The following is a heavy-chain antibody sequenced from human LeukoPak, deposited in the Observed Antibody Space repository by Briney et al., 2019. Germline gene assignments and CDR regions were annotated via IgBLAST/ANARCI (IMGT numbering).Heavy chain of an antibody. CDR3: AREPHQPGNH. Sequence: GGSLRLSCAAPGFTVSSNYMSWVRQAPGKGLEWVSVIYSGGTTYYADSVKGRFTISRDNSKNTLYLQMNTLRAEDTAVYYCAREPHQPGNHWGQGTLVTVSS. J-gene: IGHJ5*02. V-gene: IGHV3-66*02. CDR2: IYSGGTT. D-gene: IGHD2-2*01. CDR1: GFTVSSNY.